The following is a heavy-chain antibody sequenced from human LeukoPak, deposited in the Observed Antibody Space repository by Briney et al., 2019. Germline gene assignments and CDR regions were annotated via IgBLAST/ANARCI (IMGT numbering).Heavy chain of an antibody. Sequence: PSETLSLTCTVSGYSISSGYYWGWIRQPPGKGLEWIGSIYHSGSTYYNPSLKSRVTISVDTSKNQFSLKLSSVTAADTAVYYCARGGQVVGRTMSDYWGQGTLVTVSS. CDR2: IYHSGST. D-gene: IGHD1-26*01. V-gene: IGHV4-38-2*02. CDR1: GYSISSGYY. CDR3: ARGGQVVGRTMSDY. J-gene: IGHJ4*02.